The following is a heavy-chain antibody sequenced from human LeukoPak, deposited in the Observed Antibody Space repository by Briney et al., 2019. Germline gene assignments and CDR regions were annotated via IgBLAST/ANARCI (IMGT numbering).Heavy chain of an antibody. D-gene: IGHD1-7*01. CDR1: GFTFSDYS. V-gene: IGHV3-48*04. CDR2: ISSSSSTI. Sequence: GGSLRLSCAASGFTFSDYSMNWVRQAPGKGLEWVSYISSSSSTIYYADSVKGRFTISRDNAKNSLYLQMNSLRAEDTAVYYCARTQTGTTADYYYYMDVWGKGTTVTVSS. J-gene: IGHJ6*03. CDR3: ARTQTGTTADYYYYMDV.